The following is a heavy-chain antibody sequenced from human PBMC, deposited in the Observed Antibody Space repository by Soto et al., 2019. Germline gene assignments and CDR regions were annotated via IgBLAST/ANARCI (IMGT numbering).Heavy chain of an antibody. V-gene: IGHV3-30-3*01. CDR3: ARDQVNYDILTGYYPRWFDP. D-gene: IGHD3-9*01. CDR1: GFTFSSYA. CDR2: ISSDGSSK. J-gene: IGHJ5*02. Sequence: GGSLRLSCAASGFTFSSYALHWFRQAPRKGLEWVAVISSDGSSKYYADSVKGRFTISRDNSKNTLFLQMSSLRAEDTAVYYCARDQVNYDILTGYYPRWFDPWGQGTLVTVSS.